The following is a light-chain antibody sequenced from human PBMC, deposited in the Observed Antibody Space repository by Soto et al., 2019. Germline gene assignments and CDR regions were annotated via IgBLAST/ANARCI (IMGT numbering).Light chain of an antibody. CDR3: QQYGSSLT. Sequence: IVMTQSPATLSVSPGERATLSCRASQSISSNLAWYQQKPGQAPRLLIYGVSSRATGVPARFSGSGSGTEFTLTINSLLSEDFGVYYCQQYGSSLTFGGGTKVEIK. V-gene: IGKV3-15*01. CDR2: GVS. CDR1: QSISSN. J-gene: IGKJ4*01.